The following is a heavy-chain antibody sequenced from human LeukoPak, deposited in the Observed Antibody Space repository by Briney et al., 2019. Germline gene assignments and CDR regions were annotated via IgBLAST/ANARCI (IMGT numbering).Heavy chain of an antibody. CDR3: ATSYDNKIVPYDC. CDR2: ISTSGRT. V-gene: IGHV4-4*09. Sequence: PSETLSLTCTVSGVSITSYRWSWLRQPPGNGLEWIGFISTSGRTDYNPSLTSPVSMSVDTSKSQVSLRLSSVTAEDTAVYYCATSYDNKIVPYDCWGQGSLVTVSS. CDR1: GVSITSYR. J-gene: IGHJ4*02. D-gene: IGHD3-9*01.